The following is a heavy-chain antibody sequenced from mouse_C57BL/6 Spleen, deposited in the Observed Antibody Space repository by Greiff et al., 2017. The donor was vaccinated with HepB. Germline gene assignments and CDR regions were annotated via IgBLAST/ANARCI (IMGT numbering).Heavy chain of an antibody. Sequence: EVQRVESGGGLVQPGGSLSLSCAASGFTFTDYYMSWVRQPPGKALEWLGFIRNKANGYTTEYSASVKGRFTISRDNSQSILYLQMNALRAEDSATYYCARSPGWYFDVWCTGTTFTVSS. CDR3: ARSPGWYFDV. CDR1: GFTFTDYY. V-gene: IGHV7-3*01. CDR2: IRNKANGYTT. J-gene: IGHJ1*03.